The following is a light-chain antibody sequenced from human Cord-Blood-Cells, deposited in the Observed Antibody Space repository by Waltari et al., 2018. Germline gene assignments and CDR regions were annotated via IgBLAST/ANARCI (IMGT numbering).Light chain of an antibody. CDR3: QKYNSAPPT. J-gene: IGKJ1*01. Sequence: DIQMTQSPSSLSASVGDRVTLTCRASQVISNYLAWYQQKPGQVPKLLIYAASTLQSGVPARFSGSGSGTDFTLTISSLQPEDVATYYCQKYNSAPPTFGQGTKVEIK. CDR2: AAS. CDR1: QVISNY. V-gene: IGKV1-27*01.